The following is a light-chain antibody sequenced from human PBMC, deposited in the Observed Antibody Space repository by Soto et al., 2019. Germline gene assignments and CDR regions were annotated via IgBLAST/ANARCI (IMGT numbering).Light chain of an antibody. J-gene: IGLJ3*02. CDR2: DDS. CDR1: NIGSKS. Sequence: SYELTQPPSVSVAPGQTARITCGGNNIGSKSVHWYQQKPGQAPVLVVYDDSDRPSGIPDRISGSNSGDTATLTISRVEAGDEADYYCQVWDSDNDQAVFGGGTKLTVL. CDR3: QVWDSDNDQAV. V-gene: IGLV3-21*02.